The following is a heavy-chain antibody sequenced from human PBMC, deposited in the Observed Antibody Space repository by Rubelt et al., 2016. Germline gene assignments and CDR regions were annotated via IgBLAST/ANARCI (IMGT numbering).Heavy chain of an antibody. J-gene: IGHJ3*01. Sequence: QEQLQQSGPGLVKPSETLSLTCTFSGGSINTYYWSWIRQSPGKGLEWIGYVHYSGCTNYNPSLGSRATISADTSKNQFSLRLSSLTAAYMAVYYCARNQLLPYDVFNLWGQGTTVTVSS. V-gene: IGHV4-59*12. CDR3: ARNQLLPYDVFNL. CDR1: GGSINTYY. CDR2: VHYSGCT.